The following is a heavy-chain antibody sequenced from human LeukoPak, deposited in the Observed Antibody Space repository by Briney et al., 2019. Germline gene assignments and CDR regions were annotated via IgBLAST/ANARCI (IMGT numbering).Heavy chain of an antibody. CDR3: AIVYYTPYYYYGMDV. CDR2: IYSGGST. Sequence: GGSLRLSCAASGFTVSSNYMSWVRQAPGKGLEWVSVIYSGGSTYYGDSVKGRFTISRHNSKNTLYLQMNSLRAEDTAVYYCAIVYYTPYYYYGMDVWGQGTTVTVSS. CDR1: GFTVSSNY. V-gene: IGHV3-53*04. J-gene: IGHJ6*02. D-gene: IGHD3-3*01.